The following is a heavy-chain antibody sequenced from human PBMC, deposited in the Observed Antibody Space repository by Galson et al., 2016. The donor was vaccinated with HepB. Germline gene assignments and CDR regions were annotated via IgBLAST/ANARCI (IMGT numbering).Heavy chain of an antibody. CDR3: VRDHSVVPTTAYNWFDP. CDR2: INSDGTIS. CDR1: GFAFSSHW. V-gene: IGHV3-74*01. D-gene: IGHD4-23*01. Sequence: SLRLSCAASGFAFSSHWMHWVRQDLGKGLVWVSRINSDGTISNSADSVKGRFTISRDNAKNTLYLQMNSLRAEDTAVYFCVRDHSVVPTTAYNWFDPWGRGTLVTVSS. J-gene: IGHJ5*02.